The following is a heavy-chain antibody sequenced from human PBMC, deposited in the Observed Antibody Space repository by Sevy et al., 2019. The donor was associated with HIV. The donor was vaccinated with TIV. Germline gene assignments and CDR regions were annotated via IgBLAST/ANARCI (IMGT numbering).Heavy chain of an antibody. V-gene: IGHV4-4*02. CDR1: GGSISSSNW. J-gene: IGHJ4*02. D-gene: IGHD2-15*01. CDR3: ARGDLRYSTDY. CDR2: VYHSGST. Sequence: SETVSLTCAVSGGSISSSNWWSWVRQPPGKGLEGIGEVYHSGSTNYNPSLKSRVTISVDKSKNQFSLKLSSVTAADTAVYYCARGDLRYSTDYWGQGTLVTVSS.